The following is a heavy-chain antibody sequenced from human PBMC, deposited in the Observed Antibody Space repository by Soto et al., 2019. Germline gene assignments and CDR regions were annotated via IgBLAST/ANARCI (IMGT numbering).Heavy chain of an antibody. CDR3: ARQGAGGRAVDI. V-gene: IGHV4-39*01. J-gene: IGHJ3*02. CDR2: ISYTGNT. D-gene: IGHD3-10*01. CDR1: GGSISSSSYY. Sequence: QLQLQESGPGLVTPSETLSLTCNVSGGSISSSSYYWVWIRQPPGKGLDWIGSISYTGNTYYNPSLQRRVPISVDTSTNECSLKLIFVTPADRAVYYCARQGAGGRAVDIWGQGTMVTVSS.